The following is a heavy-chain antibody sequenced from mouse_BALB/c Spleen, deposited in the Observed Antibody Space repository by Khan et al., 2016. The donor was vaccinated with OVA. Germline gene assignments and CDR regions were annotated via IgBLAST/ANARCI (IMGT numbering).Heavy chain of an antibody. CDR2: ISPGSGDT. D-gene: IGHD1-2*01. Sequence: QVQLKESGAELARPGASVKLSCKASGYTFTDYYLNWVKQRTGQGLEWIGEISPGSGDTYYNARFKGKATLTADKSSSTAYMQLSSLTSEASAVDFCARRNYFGYTFAYWGQGTLVTVSA. CDR3: ARRNYFGYTFAY. CDR1: GYTFTDYY. V-gene: IGHV1-77*01. J-gene: IGHJ3*01.